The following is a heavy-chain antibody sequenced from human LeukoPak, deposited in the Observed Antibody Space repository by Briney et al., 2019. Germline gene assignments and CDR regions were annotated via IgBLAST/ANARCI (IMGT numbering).Heavy chain of an antibody. J-gene: IGHJ6*02. D-gene: IGHD5-18*01. V-gene: IGHV4-39*01. CDR2: IYYSGST. CDR3: ARLDGYSYGRDYYYYGMDV. CDR1: GGSISSSSYY. Sequence: SETLSLTCTVSGGSISSSSYYWGWIRQPPGKGLEWIGSIYYSGSTYYNPSLKSRVTISVDTSKNQFPLKLSSVTAADTAVYYCARLDGYSYGRDYYYYGMDVWGQGTTVTVSS.